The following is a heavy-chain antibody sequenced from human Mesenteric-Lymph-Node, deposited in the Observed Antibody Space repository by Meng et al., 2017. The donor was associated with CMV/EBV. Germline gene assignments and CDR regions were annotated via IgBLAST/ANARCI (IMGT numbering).Heavy chain of an antibody. D-gene: IGHD2-2*02. CDR2: ISGSGGST. V-gene: IGHV3-23*01. CDR3: ARGCSSYSCYTVVGYYGMDV. Sequence: GESLKISCAASGFTFSSYAMSWVRQAPGKGLEWVSAISGSGGSTYYADSVKGRFTISRDNSKNTLYLQMNSLRAEDTAVYYCARGCSSYSCYTVVGYYGMDVWGQGITVTVSS. CDR1: GFTFSSYA. J-gene: IGHJ6*02.